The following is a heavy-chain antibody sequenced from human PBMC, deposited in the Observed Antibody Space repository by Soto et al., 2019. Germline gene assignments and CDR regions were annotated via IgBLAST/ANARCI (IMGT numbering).Heavy chain of an antibody. J-gene: IGHJ4*02. CDR1: GFTVSTYG. V-gene: IGHV3-30*03. Sequence: QVQLVESGGGVVQPGRSLRLSCAVSGFTVSTYGMHWVRQAPGKGLEWVAVISRDGGTKYYADSVKGRFTISRDNSRNTLFLEMNRLRVYDMAGSYCTGEVASGYWGQGTLVTVSS. CDR3: TGEVASGY. CDR2: ISRDGGTK. D-gene: IGHD2-8*02.